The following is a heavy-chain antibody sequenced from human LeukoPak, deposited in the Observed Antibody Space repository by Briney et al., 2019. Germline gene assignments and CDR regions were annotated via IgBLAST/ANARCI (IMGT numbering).Heavy chain of an antibody. CDR1: GGTFSSYA. Sequence: SVKVSCKASGGTFSSYAISWVRQAPGQGLEWMGRIIPILGTANYAQKFQGRVTITTDESTSTAYMEPSSLRSEDTAVYYCARDLYSSGWYDAFDIWGQGTMVTVSS. J-gene: IGHJ3*02. CDR2: IIPILGTA. V-gene: IGHV1-69*11. D-gene: IGHD6-19*01. CDR3: ARDLYSSGWYDAFDI.